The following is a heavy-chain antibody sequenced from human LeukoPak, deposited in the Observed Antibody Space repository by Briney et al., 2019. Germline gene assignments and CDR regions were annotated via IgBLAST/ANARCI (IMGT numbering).Heavy chain of an antibody. V-gene: IGHV4-59*12. CDR2: IFYSGST. J-gene: IGHJ4*02. CDR1: GGSISSYF. D-gene: IGHD4-23*01. CDR3: ARDSTVVTRSGFDY. Sequence: SETLSLTCSVSGGSISSYFWSWIRQPPGKRLEWIGYIFYSGSTNYNPSLKSRVTMSVDTSKNQFSLRLSSVTAADTAVYYCARDSTVVTRSGFDYWGQGTLVTVSS.